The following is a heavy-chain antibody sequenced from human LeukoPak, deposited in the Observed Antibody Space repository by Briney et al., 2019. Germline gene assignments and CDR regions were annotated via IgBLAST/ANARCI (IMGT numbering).Heavy chain of an antibody. J-gene: IGHJ6*02. Sequence: SQTLSLTCAVSGGSISSGGYSWSWIRQPPGKGLEWIGYIYHSGSTYYNPSLKSRVTISVDRSKNQFSLKLSSVTAADTAVYYCALSGKARFGELLSDYYYYYGMDVWGQGTTVTVSS. CDR2: IYHSGST. V-gene: IGHV4-30-2*01. D-gene: IGHD3-10*01. CDR1: GGSISSGGYS. CDR3: ALSGKARFGELLSDYYYYYGMDV.